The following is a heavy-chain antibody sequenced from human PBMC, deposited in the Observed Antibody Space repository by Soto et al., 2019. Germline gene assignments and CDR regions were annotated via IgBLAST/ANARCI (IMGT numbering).Heavy chain of an antibody. V-gene: IGHV3-23*01. Sequence: GGSLRLSCAGSCFDFSTHALSWVRQAPGKGLKWLSSITNTAFTTHYADSAKGRFTISRENSRNTLHLQINNLRVDDTALYYCAKGFDYGDTKHIDHWGQGTLVTVSS. D-gene: IGHD4-17*01. J-gene: IGHJ4*02. CDR2: ITNTAFTT. CDR3: AKGFDYGDTKHIDH. CDR1: CFDFSTHA.